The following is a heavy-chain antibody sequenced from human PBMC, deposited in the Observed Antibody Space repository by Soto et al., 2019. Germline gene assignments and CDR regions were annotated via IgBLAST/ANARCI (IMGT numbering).Heavy chain of an antibody. CDR3: ARGDIAVAGTMHYYYYYYMDV. CDR1: GYTFTSYD. J-gene: IGHJ6*03. V-gene: IGHV1-8*01. D-gene: IGHD6-19*01. Sequence: ASVKVSCKASGYTFTSYDINWARQATGQGLEWKGWMNPNGVNTGYAQKFQGRVTMTRNTSISTAYMELSSLRSEDTAVYYCARGDIAVAGTMHYYYYYYMDVWGKGTTVTVLL. CDR2: MNPNGVNT.